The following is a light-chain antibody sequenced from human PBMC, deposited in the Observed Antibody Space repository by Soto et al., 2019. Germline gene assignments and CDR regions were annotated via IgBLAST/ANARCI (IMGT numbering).Light chain of an antibody. V-gene: IGLV2-14*01. CDR1: SSDVGGYKY. J-gene: IGLJ2*01. CDR2: DVS. CDR3: SSYTSISTVV. Sequence: QSALTQPASVSGSPGQSITISCTGTSSDVGGYKYVSWYQQHPGKAPKVMIYDVSNRPSGVSNLFSGSKSGNTASLTISGLQAEDEDDYYCSSYTSISTVVFGGGTKLTVL.